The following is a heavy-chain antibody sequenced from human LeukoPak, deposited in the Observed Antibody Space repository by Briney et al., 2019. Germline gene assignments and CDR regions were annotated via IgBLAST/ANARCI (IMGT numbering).Heavy chain of an antibody. CDR1: GFSFNTYD. V-gene: IGHV3-30*02. J-gene: IGHJ4*02. Sequence: GRSLRLSCAASGFSFNTYDMHWVRQAPGKGLEWVTFIRYDGSNKYYADSVKGRFTISRDNSKNTLYLQMNSLRVEDTAVYYCAGDSDYWGQGTLVTVSS. CDR2: IRYDGSNK. CDR3: AGDSDY.